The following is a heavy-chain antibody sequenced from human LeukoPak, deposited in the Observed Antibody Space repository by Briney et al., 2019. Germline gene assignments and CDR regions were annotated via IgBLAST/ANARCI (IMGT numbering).Heavy chain of an antibody. J-gene: IGHJ4*02. CDR1: GGSISSSSYY. CDR3: ARGSIHHYYDSSGYHYFDY. D-gene: IGHD3-22*01. Sequence: SETLSLTCTVSGGSISSSSYYWGWIRQPPGKGLEWIGSIYYSGSTYYNPSLKSRVTISVDTSKNQFSLKLSSVTAADTAVYYCARGSIHHYYDSSGYHYFDYWGQGTLVTVSS. V-gene: IGHV4-39*07. CDR2: IYYSGST.